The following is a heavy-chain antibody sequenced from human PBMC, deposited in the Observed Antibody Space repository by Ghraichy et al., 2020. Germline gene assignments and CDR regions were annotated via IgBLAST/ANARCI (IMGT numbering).Heavy chain of an antibody. V-gene: IGHV3-74*01. Sequence: ETLSLTCETSGFTFSSYWMHWVRQAPGKGLVWVSRINNDGSSTNYADSVKGRFTVSIDNAKNTLYLQMNSLRAEDTAVYFCARDRPGYCSTSSCSYYFDYWGQGTLVTVSS. CDR3: ARDRPGYCSTSSCSYYFDY. CDR1: GFTFSSYW. CDR2: INNDGSST. D-gene: IGHD2-2*01. J-gene: IGHJ4*02.